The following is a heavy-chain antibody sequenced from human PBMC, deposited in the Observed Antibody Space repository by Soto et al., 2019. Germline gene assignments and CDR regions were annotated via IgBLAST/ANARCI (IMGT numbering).Heavy chain of an antibody. CDR1: GYTFTSYD. J-gene: IGHJ4*02. V-gene: IGHV1-8*01. CDR3: TRGQGNH. CDR2: MNPFSGNA. Sequence: QVQLVQSGAEVKKPGASVRVSCKASGYTFTSYDIYWVRQPTGQGLEWMGWMNPFSGNAVYTQKFQDRVAMTRDTSINTVYMEMSGLRSEDTAVYYCTRGQGNHWGQGSLVTVSS.